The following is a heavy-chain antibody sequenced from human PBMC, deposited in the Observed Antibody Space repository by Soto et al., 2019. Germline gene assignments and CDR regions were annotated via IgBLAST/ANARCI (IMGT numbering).Heavy chain of an antibody. J-gene: IGHJ4*02. CDR3: AGDVVPTYDF. Sequence: ASVKVSCKAYGYAFSSYNLFWVRQAPGQGLQWMGWVSTYNGDTTYAQKFQGRVFMTTDTSTSTAYMELRGLTSDDTSVYYCAGDVVPTYDFWGQGTLVTVSS. V-gene: IGHV1-18*04. CDR2: VSTYNGDT. CDR1: GYAFSSYN.